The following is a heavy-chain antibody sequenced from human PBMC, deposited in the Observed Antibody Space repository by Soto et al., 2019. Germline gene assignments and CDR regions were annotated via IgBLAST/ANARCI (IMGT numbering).Heavy chain of an antibody. J-gene: IGHJ4*02. V-gene: IGHV3-30*18. CDR3: ANNSYGYLSASPPDY. CDR1: GFTFSSYG. Sequence: QVQLVESGGGGVQPGRSLRLSCAASGFTFSSYGMHWVRQAPGKGLEWVAVISYDGSNKYYADSVKGRFTISRDNSKNTLYLQMNSLRAEDTAVYYCANNSYGYLSASPPDYWGQGTLVTVSS. D-gene: IGHD5-18*01. CDR2: ISYDGSNK.